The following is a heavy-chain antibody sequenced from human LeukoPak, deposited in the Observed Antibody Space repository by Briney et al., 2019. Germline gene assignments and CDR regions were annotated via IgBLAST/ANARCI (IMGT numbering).Heavy chain of an antibody. J-gene: IGHJ6*02. CDR1: GFTFSSYA. D-gene: IGHD6-13*01. CDR2: ISGSGSST. V-gene: IGHV3-23*01. Sequence: GGSLRLSCAASGFTFSSYAMSWVRQAPGKGLEWVSPISGSGSSTYYADSVKGRFTISRDNAKNSLYLQMNSLRAEDTAVYYCARGYSSKHPPYYGMDVWGQGTTVTVSS. CDR3: ARGYSSKHPPYYGMDV.